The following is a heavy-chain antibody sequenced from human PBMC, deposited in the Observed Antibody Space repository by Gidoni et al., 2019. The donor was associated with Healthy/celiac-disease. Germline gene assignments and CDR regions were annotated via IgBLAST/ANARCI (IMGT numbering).Heavy chain of an antibody. V-gene: IGHV4-31*03. D-gene: IGHD4-17*01. J-gene: IGHJ4*02. CDR2: IYDSGST. CDR1: GGSISSCCYY. CDR3: ARTTEDTTVTTGYYFDY. Sequence: QVQLQESGPGLVKPSQTLSLTCTVSGGSISSCCYYWSWIRQHPGKGLEWIGYIYDSGSTYYNPSLKSRVNISVDTSKNQFSLKLSSVTAADTAVYYCARTTEDTTVTTGYYFDYWGQGTLVTVSS.